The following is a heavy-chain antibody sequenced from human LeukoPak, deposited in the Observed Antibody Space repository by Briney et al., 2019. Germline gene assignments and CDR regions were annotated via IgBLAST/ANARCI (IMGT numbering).Heavy chain of an antibody. J-gene: IGHJ4*02. D-gene: IGHD2-15*01. CDR2: INSDGSST. Sequence: GGSLRLSCAASGFTFSSYYMHWVRQAPGKGLVWVSRINSDGSSTNYADSVKGRFTLSRDNSKNTLFLQLNSLRAEDTAVYYCAKDRGYCTGGSCYSDYWGQGTLVTVSS. CDR1: GFTFSSYY. CDR3: AKDRGYCTGGSCYSDY. V-gene: IGHV3-74*01.